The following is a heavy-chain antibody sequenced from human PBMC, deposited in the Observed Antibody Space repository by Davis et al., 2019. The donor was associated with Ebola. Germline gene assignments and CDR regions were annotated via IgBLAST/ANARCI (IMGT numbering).Heavy chain of an antibody. CDR1: GHTFTSYG. D-gene: IGHD2-2*01. CDR2: INPNSGGT. V-gene: IGHV1-2*04. CDR3: ARERCSSTSCYSIFDY. Sequence: ASVKVSCKASGHTFTSYGISWVRQAPGQGLEWMGWINPNSGGTNYAQKFQGWVTMTRDTSISTAYMELSRLRSDDTAVYYCARERCSSTSCYSIFDYWGQGTLVTVSS. J-gene: IGHJ4*02.